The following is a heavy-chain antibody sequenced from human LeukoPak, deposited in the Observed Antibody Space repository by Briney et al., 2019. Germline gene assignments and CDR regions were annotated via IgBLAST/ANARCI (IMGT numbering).Heavy chain of an antibody. J-gene: IGHJ6*02. D-gene: IGHD3-10*01. V-gene: IGHV3-48*01. Sequence: GGSLRLSCAASGFTFSRYSMNWVRQAPGKGLEWVSYISSSSATIYHAASVKGRFTISRDNAKNSLYLQMNSLRAEDTALYYCAKDISAYYGSGSYRDYYYYGMDVWGQGTTVTVSS. CDR3: AKDISAYYGSGSYRDYYYYGMDV. CDR2: ISSSSATI. CDR1: GFTFSRYS.